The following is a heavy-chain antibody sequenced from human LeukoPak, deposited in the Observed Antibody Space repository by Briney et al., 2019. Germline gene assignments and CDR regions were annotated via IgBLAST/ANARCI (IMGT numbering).Heavy chain of an antibody. CDR3: ARDPTRWVAAAHGNYYMDV. J-gene: IGHJ6*03. CDR1: GDTFTGYY. D-gene: IGHD6-13*01. Sequence: ASVKVSCKASGDTFTGYYMHWVRQAPGQGLEWMGWINPNSGGTNYAQKFQGGGTITRDTSLSTAYMGVSRLRSDDKAAYYCARDPTRWVAAAHGNYYMDVWGKGTTVTISS. CDR2: INPNSGGT. V-gene: IGHV1-2*02.